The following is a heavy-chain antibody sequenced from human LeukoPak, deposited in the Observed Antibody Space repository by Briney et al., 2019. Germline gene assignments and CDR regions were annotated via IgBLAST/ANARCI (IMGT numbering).Heavy chain of an antibody. CDR1: GFTFGSYA. CDR3: AKEKGRDSSSWYSDY. J-gene: IGHJ4*02. Sequence: GGSLRLSCAASGFTFGSYAMSWVRQAPGRGLEWVSGVTGSGGSTYYADSVKGRFTISGDNSKNTLYLQMNSLRAEDTAVYYCAKEKGRDSSSWYSDYWGQGTLVTVSS. D-gene: IGHD6-13*01. V-gene: IGHV3-23*01. CDR2: VTGSGGST.